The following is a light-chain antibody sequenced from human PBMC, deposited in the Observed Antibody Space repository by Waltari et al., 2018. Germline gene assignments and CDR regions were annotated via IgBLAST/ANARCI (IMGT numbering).Light chain of an antibody. V-gene: IGLV1-47*01. CDR2: DDN. Sequence: HSVLTQPPSAAATPGQRVTISCSGSSSNIGTHHVYWYQQFPGRAPRLLIYDDNQRPPGVPSRFSVSKSGTSASLVISGLRSDDEANYYCAAWDDSPSGYVFGTETEVTVL. CDR1: SSNIGTHH. CDR3: AAWDDSPSGYV. J-gene: IGLJ1*01.